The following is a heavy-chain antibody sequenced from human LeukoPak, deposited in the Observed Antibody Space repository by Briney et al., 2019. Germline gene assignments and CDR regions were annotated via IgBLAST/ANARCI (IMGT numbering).Heavy chain of an antibody. Sequence: PSETLSLTCTVSGGSISSYYWSWIRQPPGKGLEWIGYIFYSGSTNYNPSLKSRLTISIDTSKNQFSLKLSSVTAADTAVYYCARQRYGDVDYWGQGTLVTVSS. D-gene: IGHD4-17*01. CDR1: GGSISSYY. V-gene: IGHV4-59*08. CDR2: IFYSGST. J-gene: IGHJ4*02. CDR3: ARQRYGDVDY.